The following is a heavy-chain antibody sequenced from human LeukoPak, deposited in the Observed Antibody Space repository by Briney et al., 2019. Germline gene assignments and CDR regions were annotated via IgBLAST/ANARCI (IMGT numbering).Heavy chain of an antibody. Sequence: TGGSLRLSCAASGFTVSDSYMSWVRQAPGKGLEWVSIIYSGGKTYYADSVKGRFTISRDNSKNTLYLQMNSLRGEETAVYYCARGASPTDWWGQGTLVTVSS. CDR3: ARGASPTDW. V-gene: IGHV3-53*01. J-gene: IGHJ4*02. D-gene: IGHD3-9*01. CDR1: GFTVSDSY. CDR2: IYSGGKT.